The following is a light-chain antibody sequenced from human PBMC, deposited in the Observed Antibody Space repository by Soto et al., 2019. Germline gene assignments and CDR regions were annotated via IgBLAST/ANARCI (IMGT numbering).Light chain of an antibody. CDR3: QQYGTSPT. CDR2: GAS. V-gene: IGKV3-20*01. Sequence: EIVLTQSPGTLSLFPGERATLSCRASQSLITRYLAWYQQKPGQAPRLLIYGASSRATGIPDRFSGSGFGTDFTLTISRLEPEVFAVYSCQQYGTSPTFGQGTRLEIK. J-gene: IGKJ5*01. CDR1: QSLITRY.